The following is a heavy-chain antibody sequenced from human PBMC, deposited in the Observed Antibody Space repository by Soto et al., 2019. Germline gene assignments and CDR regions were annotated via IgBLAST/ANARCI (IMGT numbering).Heavy chain of an antibody. V-gene: IGHV3-74*01. Sequence: GSLRLSCTASGFTFSMYWMHWVRQVPGKGPEWVSRISDDGSRADYADSVKGRFTISRDNAKNTLYLEMHVLRADDTAVYYCTRGPRPSSVGTGAFWGQGTPVTVSS. D-gene: IGHD3-10*01. CDR2: ISDDGSRA. CDR1: GFTFSMYW. CDR3: TRGPRPSSVGTGAF. J-gene: IGHJ4*02.